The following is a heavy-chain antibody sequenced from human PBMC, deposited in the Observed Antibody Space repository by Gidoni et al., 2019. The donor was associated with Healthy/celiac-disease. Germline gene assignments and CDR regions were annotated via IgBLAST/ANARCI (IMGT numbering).Heavy chain of an antibody. CDR3: ARVRGTTPGYYFDY. V-gene: IGHV1-3*01. CDR2: INAGNGNT. D-gene: IGHD1-7*01. J-gene: IGHJ4*02. CDR1: GYTFTSYA. Sequence: QVQLVQSGAEVKKPGASVKVSCKASGYTFTSYAMHWVRQAPGQRLEWMGWINAGNGNTKYSQKFQGRVTITRDTSASTAYMELSSLRSEDTAVYYCARVRGTTPGYYFDYWGQGTLVTVSS.